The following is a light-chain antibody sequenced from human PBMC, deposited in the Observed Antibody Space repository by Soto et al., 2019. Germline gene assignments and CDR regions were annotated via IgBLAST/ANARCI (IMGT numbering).Light chain of an antibody. J-gene: IGLJ1*01. CDR1: SSGVGGYNY. CDR3: SSYTSSSTYV. CDR2: EVS. V-gene: IGLV2-14*01. Sequence: SVLTQPASVPGSPGQSITISCTGTSSGVGGYNYVSWYQQHPGKAPKLMIYEVSNRPSGVSNRFSGSKSGNTASLTISGLQAEDEADYYCSSYTSSSTYVFGTGTKVTDL.